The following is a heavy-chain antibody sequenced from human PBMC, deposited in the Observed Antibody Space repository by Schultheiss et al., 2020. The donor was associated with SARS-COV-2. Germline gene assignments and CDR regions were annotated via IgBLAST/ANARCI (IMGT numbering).Heavy chain of an antibody. J-gene: IGHJ5*01. D-gene: IGHD6-13*01. CDR3: AKRYSSSWFDY. CDR1: GFTVSSNY. CDR2: IYSGGST. V-gene: IGHV3-53*04. Sequence: GGSLRLSCAASGFTVSSNYMSWVRQAPGKGLEWVSVIYSGGSTYYADSVKGRFTISRHNSKNTVYLQMNSLRAEDTAVYYCAKRYSSSWFDYWGQGTLVTVSS.